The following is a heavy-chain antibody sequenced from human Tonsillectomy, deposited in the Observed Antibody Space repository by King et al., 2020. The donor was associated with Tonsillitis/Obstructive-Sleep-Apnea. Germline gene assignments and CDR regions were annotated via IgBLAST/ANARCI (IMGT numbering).Heavy chain of an antibody. CDR2: IDPSDAYT. D-gene: IGHD3-22*01. CDR1: GYSFTSYW. V-gene: IGHV5-10-1*01. CDR3: ARTRDDSSGYYYGENAFDI. Sequence: QLVQSGAEVKKPGESLRISCKGSGYSFTSYWISWVRQMPGKGLEWMGRIDPSDAYTNYSPSFQGHVTISADKSISTAYLQWGSLKASDTAMYYCARTRDDSSGYYYGENAFDIWGQGTMVTVSS. J-gene: IGHJ3*02.